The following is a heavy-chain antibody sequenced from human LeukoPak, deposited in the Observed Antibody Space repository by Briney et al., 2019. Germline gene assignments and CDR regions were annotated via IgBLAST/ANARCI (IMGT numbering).Heavy chain of an antibody. Sequence: PGGSLRLSCAASGFTFSSYWMHWVRQAPGKGLVWVSRINSDGSSTSYADSAKGRFTISRDNAKNTLYLQMNSLRAEDTAVYYCARSYDFWSGYFGYWGQGTLVTVS. CDR3: ARSYDFWSGYFGY. J-gene: IGHJ4*02. D-gene: IGHD3-3*01. CDR2: INSDGSST. CDR1: GFTFSSYW. V-gene: IGHV3-74*01.